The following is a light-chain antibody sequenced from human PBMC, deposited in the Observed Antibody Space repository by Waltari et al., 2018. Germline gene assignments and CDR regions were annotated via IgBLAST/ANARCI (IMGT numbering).Light chain of an antibody. CDR3: QQSFRTPYT. CDR2: VAS. V-gene: IGKV1-39*01. CDR1: QSISDH. Sequence: DIQMTQSPSSLSLSVADRLTITCRASQSISDHLNWYQQKPGEAPKLLIYVASNLESGFPSRFSGSGSGTDFTLTINSLQPGDFATYYCQQSFRTPYTFGQGTKLEVK. J-gene: IGKJ2*01.